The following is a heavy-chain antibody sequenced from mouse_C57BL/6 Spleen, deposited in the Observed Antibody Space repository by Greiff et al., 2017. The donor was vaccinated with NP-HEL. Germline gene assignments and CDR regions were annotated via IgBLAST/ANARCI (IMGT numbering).Heavy chain of an antibody. CDR2: ISYDGSN. J-gene: IGHJ1*03. Sequence: EVQLQQSGPGLVKPSQSLSLTCSVTGYSITSGYYWNWIRQFPGNKLEWMGYISYDGSNNYNPSLKNRISITRDTSKNQFFLKLNSVTTEDTATYYCARGDYYGSSYVIWYFDVWGTGTTVTVSS. D-gene: IGHD1-1*01. CDR1: GYSITSGYY. CDR3: ARGDYYGSSYVIWYFDV. V-gene: IGHV3-6*01.